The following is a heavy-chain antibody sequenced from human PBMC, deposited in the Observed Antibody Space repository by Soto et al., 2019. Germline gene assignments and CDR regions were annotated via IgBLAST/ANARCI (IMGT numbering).Heavy chain of an antibody. CDR1: GFTFRSYA. CDR3: AKAATYCSSTSCLRPANPDV. CDR2: ISDSGDST. V-gene: IGHV3-23*01. D-gene: IGHD2-2*01. J-gene: IGHJ6*02. Sequence: LRLSCAASGFTFRSYAMTWGRRAPWKGLEWVSAISDSGDSTYYADSVKGWFTISRDNSKNTLYLQMNSLRAEDTAIYYCAKAATYCSSTSCLRPANPDVWGQGTTVTVSS.